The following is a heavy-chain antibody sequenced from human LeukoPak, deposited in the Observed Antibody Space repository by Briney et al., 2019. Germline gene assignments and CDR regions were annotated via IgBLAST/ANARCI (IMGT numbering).Heavy chain of an antibody. V-gene: IGHV3-21*01. Sequence: GGSLRLSCAASGFTFSSYSMNWVRQAPGKGLEWVSSISSSSSYIYYADSVKGRFTISRDNAKNSLYLQMNSLRAEDTAVYYCATNDYSNYRVDCWGQGTLVTVSS. CDR3: ATNDYSNYRVDC. D-gene: IGHD4-11*01. CDR2: ISSSSSYI. CDR1: GFTFSSYS. J-gene: IGHJ4*02.